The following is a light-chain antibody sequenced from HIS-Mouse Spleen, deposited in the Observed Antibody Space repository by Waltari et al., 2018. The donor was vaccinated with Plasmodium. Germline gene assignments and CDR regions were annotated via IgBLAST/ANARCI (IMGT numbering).Light chain of an antibody. CDR1: RPNIGNNY. Sequence: QSVLTQPPSVSAPPGQKVTISCSGSRPNIGNNYVSWYQQLPGTAPKLLIYDNNKRPSGIPDRFSGSKSGTSATLGITGLQTGDEADYYCGTWDSSLSAGVVFGGGTKLTVL. J-gene: IGLJ2*01. CDR3: GTWDSSLSAGVV. V-gene: IGLV1-51*01. CDR2: DNN.